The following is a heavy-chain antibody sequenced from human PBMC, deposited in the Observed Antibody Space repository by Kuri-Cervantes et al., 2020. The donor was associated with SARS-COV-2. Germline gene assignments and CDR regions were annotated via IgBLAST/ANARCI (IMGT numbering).Heavy chain of an antibody. Sequence: ASVKVSCKASGGSFNKYSIGWVRQAPGKGLEWMGGFDPEDGETIYAQKFQGRVTMTEDTSTDTAYMELSSLRSEDTAVYYCATSAVAGVFSWFDPWGQGTLVTVSS. V-gene: IGHV1-24*01. J-gene: IGHJ5*02. CDR1: GGSFNKYS. CDR3: ATSAVAGVFSWFDP. D-gene: IGHD6-19*01. CDR2: FDPEDGET.